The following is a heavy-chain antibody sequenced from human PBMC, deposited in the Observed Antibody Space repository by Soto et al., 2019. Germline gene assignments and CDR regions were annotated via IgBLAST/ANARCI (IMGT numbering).Heavy chain of an antibody. CDR3: AKSYPYYDRPVPRGYFDY. CDR1: GFTFSSYA. J-gene: IGHJ4*02. V-gene: IGHV3-23*01. D-gene: IGHD3-22*01. CDR2: ISGSGGST. Sequence: GGSLRLSCAASGFTFSSYAMSWVRQAPGKGLEWVSAISGSGGSTHYADSVKGRFTISRDNSKNTLYLQMNSLRAEDTAVYYCAKSYPYYDRPVPRGYFDYWGQGTLVTVSS.